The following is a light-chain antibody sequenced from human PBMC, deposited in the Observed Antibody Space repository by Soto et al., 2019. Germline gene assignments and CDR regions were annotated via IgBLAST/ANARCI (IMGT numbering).Light chain of an antibody. CDR2: EVS. CDR1: SSDVGTYNY. V-gene: IGLV2-8*01. J-gene: IGLJ2*01. CDR3: GSFAGSSNVI. Sequence: QSALTQPPSASGSPGQSVTFSCIGTSSDVGTYNYVSWYQQHPGKAPKLMIYEVSKRPSGVPDRFSGSKSANTASLTVSGLQAEDEADYYCGSFAGSSNVIFGGGTKLTVL.